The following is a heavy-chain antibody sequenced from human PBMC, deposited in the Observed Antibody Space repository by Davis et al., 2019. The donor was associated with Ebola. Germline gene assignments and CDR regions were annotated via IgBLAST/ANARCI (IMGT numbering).Heavy chain of an antibody. V-gene: IGHV4-39*01. CDR3: ARWYGTGLWGYFDY. Sequence: SETLSLTCTVSGGSISTSIYYWGWIRQPPGKGLEWIGSIYYSGRTDYKPSLKSRVTMSVDTSKNQFSLKVRSVTAADTAVYYCARWYGTGLWGYFDYWGRGTLVTVSS. J-gene: IGHJ4*02. CDR2: IYYSGRT. CDR1: GGSISTSIYY. D-gene: IGHD3-16*01.